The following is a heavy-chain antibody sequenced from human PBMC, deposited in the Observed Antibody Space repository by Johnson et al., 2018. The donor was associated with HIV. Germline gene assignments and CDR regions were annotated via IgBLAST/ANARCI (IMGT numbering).Heavy chain of an antibody. D-gene: IGHD1-26*01. V-gene: IGHV3-30*18. CDR3: AKNNQVWGLLPVDAFDI. J-gene: IGHJ3*02. CDR1: GFIFSTYA. CDR2: ISYDGDNE. Sequence: QVQVVESGGGVVQPGRSLRLSCAASGFIFSTYAMHWVRQVPGKGLEWVALISYDGDNEYYADSVKGRFTISRDNSKNTLYLQVNSLRPEDTAVYYCAKNNQVWGLLPVDAFDIWGQGTLITVSS.